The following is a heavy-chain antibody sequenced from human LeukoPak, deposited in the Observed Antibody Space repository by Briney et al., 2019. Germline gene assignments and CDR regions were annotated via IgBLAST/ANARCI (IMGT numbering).Heavy chain of an antibody. CDR1: GGSISSGGYY. Sequence: SETLSLTCTVSGGSISSGGYYWSRIRQHPGKGLEWIGYIYYSGSTYYNPSLKSRVTISVDTSKNQFSLKLSSVTAADTAVYYCARFKVVPAALYYYYGMDVWGQGTTVTVSS. J-gene: IGHJ6*02. D-gene: IGHD2-2*01. CDR2: IYYSGST. V-gene: IGHV4-31*03. CDR3: ARFKVVPAALYYYYGMDV.